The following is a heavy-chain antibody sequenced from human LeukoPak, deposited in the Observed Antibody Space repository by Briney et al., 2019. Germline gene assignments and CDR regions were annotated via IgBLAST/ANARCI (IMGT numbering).Heavy chain of an antibody. CDR3: ARADSNNYKFLDY. V-gene: IGHV3-48*01. J-gene: IGHJ4*02. D-gene: IGHD4-11*01. Sequence: GGSLRLSCAASGFTFSSYWMHWVRQAPGRGLEWVSYINGDGSSIYYADSLKGRFTISRDNAKRSVYLQMTSLGVEDTAVYFCARADSNNYKFLDYWGPGTLVTVSS. CDR2: INGDGSSI. CDR1: GFTFSSYW.